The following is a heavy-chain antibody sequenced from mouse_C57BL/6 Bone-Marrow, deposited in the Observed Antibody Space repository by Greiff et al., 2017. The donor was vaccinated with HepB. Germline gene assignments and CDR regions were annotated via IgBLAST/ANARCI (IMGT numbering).Heavy chain of an antibody. CDR2: ISSGSSTI. CDR3: ARALSNYAWFAY. Sequence: EVKVVESGGGLVKPGGSLKLSCAASGFTFSDYGMHWVRQAPEKGLEWVAYISSGSSTIYYADTVKGRFTISRDNAKNTLFLQMTSLRSEDTAMYYCARALSNYAWFAYWGQGTLVTVSA. CDR1: GFTFSDYG. J-gene: IGHJ3*01. D-gene: IGHD2-5*01. V-gene: IGHV5-17*01.